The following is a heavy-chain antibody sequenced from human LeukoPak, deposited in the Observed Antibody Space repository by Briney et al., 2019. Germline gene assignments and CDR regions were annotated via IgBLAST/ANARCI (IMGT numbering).Heavy chain of an antibody. D-gene: IGHD2-8*01. CDR1: GGSISTYY. CDR2: VHYTGST. Sequence: PSETLSLTCTVSGGSISTYYWGWIRQPPGRGLEWIGYVHYTGSTKYNPSLKSRVTMSLDTSKNQLSLQLRSLTAADTAVYYCARESAGDGHHNWFDPWGQGTLVTISS. V-gene: IGHV4-59*01. CDR3: ARESAGDGHHNWFDP. J-gene: IGHJ5*02.